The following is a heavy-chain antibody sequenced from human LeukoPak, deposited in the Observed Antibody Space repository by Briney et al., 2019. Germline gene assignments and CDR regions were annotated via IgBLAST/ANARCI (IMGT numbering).Heavy chain of an antibody. CDR2: ISGSGGST. CDR3: AKVTPSWSGYQPLDY. D-gene: IGHD3-3*01. V-gene: IGHV3-23*01. J-gene: IGHJ4*02. CDR1: GFTFSSYA. Sequence: GSLRLSCAASGFTFSSYAMSWVRQAPGKGLEWVSAISGSGGSTYYADSVKGRFTISRDNSKNTLYLQMNSLRAEGTAVYYCAKVTPSWSGYQPLDYWGQGTLVTVSS.